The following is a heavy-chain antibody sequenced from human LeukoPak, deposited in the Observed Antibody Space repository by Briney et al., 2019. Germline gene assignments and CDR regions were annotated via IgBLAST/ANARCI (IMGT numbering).Heavy chain of an antibody. CDR1: GGTFSSYA. J-gene: IGHJ6*03. V-gene: IGHV1-69*04. CDR2: IIPILGIA. CDR3: ASTVTRTYYYYYMDV. D-gene: IGHD4-11*01. Sequence: ASVKVSCKASGGTFSSYAISWVRQAPGQGLEWMGRIIPILGIANYAQKFQGRVTITADKSTSTAYMELSSLRSEDTAVYYCASTVTRTYYYYYMDVWGKGTTVTVSS.